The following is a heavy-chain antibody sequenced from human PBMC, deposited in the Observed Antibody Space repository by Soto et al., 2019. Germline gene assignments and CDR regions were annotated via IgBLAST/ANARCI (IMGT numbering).Heavy chain of an antibody. CDR3: ARDSDYSNYAHFDY. V-gene: IGHV1-18*01. D-gene: IGHD4-4*01. Sequence: ASVKGSCKASGYTLTSYGIGWVRLAPGQGLEWMGWISAYNGNTNYAQKLQGRVTMTTDTSTSTAYMELRSLRSDDTAVYYCARDSDYSNYAHFDYWGQGTLVTVSS. J-gene: IGHJ4*02. CDR2: ISAYNGNT. CDR1: GYTLTSYG.